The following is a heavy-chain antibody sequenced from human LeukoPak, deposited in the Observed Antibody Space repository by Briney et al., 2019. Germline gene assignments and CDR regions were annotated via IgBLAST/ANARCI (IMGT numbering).Heavy chain of an antibody. CDR3: ARGSPVAAVKGNAFDI. D-gene: IGHD6-19*01. CDR2: IYYNGRT. Sequence: PSETLSLTCTVSGASIYTSSYYWGWIRQPPGKGLEWIGNIYYNGRTYYNSSLESRVTMSVDTSKNQFSLKLSSATAADTAVYFCARGSPVAAVKGNAFDIWGQGTMVTVSS. CDR1: GASIYTSSYY. V-gene: IGHV4-39*01. J-gene: IGHJ3*02.